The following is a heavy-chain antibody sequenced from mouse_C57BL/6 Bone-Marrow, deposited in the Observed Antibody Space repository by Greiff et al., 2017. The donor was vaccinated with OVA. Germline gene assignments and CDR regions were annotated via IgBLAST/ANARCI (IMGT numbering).Heavy chain of an antibody. CDR1: GYTFTDYY. V-gene: IGHV1-26*01. CDR3: ARSEVCDGYCND. Sequence: EVQLQQSGPELVKPGASVKISCKASGYTFTDYYMNWVKQSHGKSLEWIGDINPNNGGTSYNQKFKGKVTLTVDKSTSTAYMELRSLTSEDSAVYYYARSEVCDGYCNDWGTGTTVTVSA. D-gene: IGHD2-3*01. J-gene: IGHJ1*03. CDR2: INPNNGGT.